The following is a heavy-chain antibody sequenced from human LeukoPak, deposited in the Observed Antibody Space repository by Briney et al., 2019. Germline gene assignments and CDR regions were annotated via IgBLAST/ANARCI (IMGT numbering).Heavy chain of an antibody. CDR2: IYYSGST. Sequence: SETLSLTCTVSGGSISSYYWSWIRQPPGKGLEWIGYIYYSGSTNYNPSLKSRVTISIDTSKNQFSLKLSSVTAADTAVYYCARDETEYYYGSGSYYPHYFDYWGQGTLVTVSS. CDR3: ARDETEYYYGSGSYYPHYFDY. J-gene: IGHJ4*02. V-gene: IGHV4-59*01. CDR1: GGSISSYY. D-gene: IGHD3-10*01.